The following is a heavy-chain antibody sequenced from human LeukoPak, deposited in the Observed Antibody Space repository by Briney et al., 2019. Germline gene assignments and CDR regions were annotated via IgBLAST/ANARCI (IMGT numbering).Heavy chain of an antibody. CDR3: TTTDWLNWFDP. CDR2: IKSKTDGGTT. V-gene: IGHV3-15*01. D-gene: IGHD3/OR15-3a*01. Sequence: GGSLRLSCAASGFTFSNAWMSWVRQAPGKGLEWVGRIKSKTDGGTTDYAAPVKGRFTISRDDSKNTLYLQMNSLKTENTAVYYCTTTDWLNWFDPWGQGTLVTVSS. CDR1: GFTFSNAW. J-gene: IGHJ5*02.